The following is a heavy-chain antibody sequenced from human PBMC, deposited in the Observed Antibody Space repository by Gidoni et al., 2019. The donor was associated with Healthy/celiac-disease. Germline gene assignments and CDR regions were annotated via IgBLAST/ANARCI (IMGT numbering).Heavy chain of an antibody. CDR1: GFTFSTYA. CDR3: AKERSHYYDSSGYYSDAFDI. Sequence: EVQLLESGGGLVQPGGSLRRSCAASGFTFSTYAMSWVRQAPVKGLDWVSAISRSGGSTYDADSVKGRFTISRDNSKNSLDLEMNSLRAEDTAVYYCAKERSHYYDSSGYYSDAFDIWGQGTMVTVSS. J-gene: IGHJ3*02. V-gene: IGHV3-23*01. CDR2: ISRSGGST. D-gene: IGHD3-22*01.